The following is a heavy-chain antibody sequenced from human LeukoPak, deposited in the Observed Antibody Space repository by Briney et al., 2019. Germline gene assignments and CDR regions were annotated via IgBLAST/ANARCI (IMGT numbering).Heavy chain of an antibody. CDR3: ARGGAARLHFQN. J-gene: IGHJ1*01. V-gene: IGHV4-31*03. CDR1: GGSISSGGYY. Sequence: SETLSLTCTVSGGSISSGGYYWTWIRQHPGKGLEWIGYIYYSGSTYYNPSLKSRVTISVDTSRNQFSLKLSSVTAADTAVYYCARGGAARLHFQNWGQGTLVTVSS. CDR2: IYYSGST. D-gene: IGHD6-6*01.